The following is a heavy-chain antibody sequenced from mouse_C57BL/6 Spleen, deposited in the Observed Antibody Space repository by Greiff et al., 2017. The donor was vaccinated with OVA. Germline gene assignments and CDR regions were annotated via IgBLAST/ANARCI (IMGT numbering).Heavy chain of an antibody. Sequence: VQLQQSGPELVKPGASVKISCKASGYSFTDYNMNWVKQSNGKSLEWIGVINPNYGTTSYNQKFKGKATLTVDKSSSTAYMQLSSLTSEDSAVYYGARWDTTVGDYFDYWGQGTTLTVSS. D-gene: IGHD1-1*01. CDR3: ARWDTTVGDYFDY. CDR1: GYSFTDYN. CDR2: INPNYGTT. J-gene: IGHJ2*01. V-gene: IGHV1-39*01.